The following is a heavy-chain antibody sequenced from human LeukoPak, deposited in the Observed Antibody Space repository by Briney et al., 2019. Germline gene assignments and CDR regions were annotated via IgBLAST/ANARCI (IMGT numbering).Heavy chain of an antibody. CDR2: IYHRGST. CDR3: ARGLSVVTNINTHPTPIYYFDY. D-gene: IGHD4-23*01. CDR1: GGSISSSSYY. Sequence: SETLSLTCTVSGGSISSSSYYWGWLRQPPGKGLEWIGSIYHRGSTYYNPSLKSRVTISIDTSKNQFSLKLSSVTAADRAVYYCARGLSVVTNINTHPTPIYYFDYWGQGTLVTVSS. J-gene: IGHJ4*02. V-gene: IGHV4-39*01.